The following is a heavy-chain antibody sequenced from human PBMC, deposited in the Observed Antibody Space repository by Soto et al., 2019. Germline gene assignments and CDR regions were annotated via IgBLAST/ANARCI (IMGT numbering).Heavy chain of an antibody. J-gene: IGHJ5*02. CDR1: GGSISSSSY. V-gene: IGHV4-39*01. CDR3: ARRSPAAGTNWFDP. D-gene: IGHD6-13*01. CDR2: IYYSGST. Sequence: SETLSLTCTVSGGSISSSSYWGWIRQHPGKGKERIGSIYYSGSTNYNPSLKSRVIMSVDTSKNQFSLKLSSVTAADTVVYYCARRSPAAGTNWFDPWGQVTLVTVSS.